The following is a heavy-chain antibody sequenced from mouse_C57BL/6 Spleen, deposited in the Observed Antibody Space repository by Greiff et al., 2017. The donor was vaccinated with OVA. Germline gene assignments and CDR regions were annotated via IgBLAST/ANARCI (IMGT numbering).Heavy chain of an antibody. D-gene: IGHD4-1*01. J-gene: IGHJ2*01. CDR1: GYTFTSYW. CDR2: IYPSDSET. Sequence: QVQLQQPGAELVRPGSSVKLSCKASGYTFTSYWMDWVKQRPGQGLEWIGNIYPSDSETHYNQKFKDKATLTVDKSSITAYMQLSSLTSEDSAVYYCARWDSRFDYWGQGTTLTVSS. V-gene: IGHV1-61*01. CDR3: ARWDSRFDY.